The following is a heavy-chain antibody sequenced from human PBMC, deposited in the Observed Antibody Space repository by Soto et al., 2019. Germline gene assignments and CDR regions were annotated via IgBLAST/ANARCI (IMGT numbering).Heavy chain of an antibody. J-gene: IGHJ4*02. Sequence: ASVKVSCKASGGSLSNYGISWVRQAPGQGLEWMGGINAVYGTTNYSQKFQGRVTITRDTSASTAYMELSSLRSEDTAVYYCASSFTLPAAIGYWGQGTLVTVSS. CDR1: GGSLSNYG. CDR2: INAVYGTT. V-gene: IGHV1-3*01. CDR3: ASSFTLPAAIGY. D-gene: IGHD2-2*02.